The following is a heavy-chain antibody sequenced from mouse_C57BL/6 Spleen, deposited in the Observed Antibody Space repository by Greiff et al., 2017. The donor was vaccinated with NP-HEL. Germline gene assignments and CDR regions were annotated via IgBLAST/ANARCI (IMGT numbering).Heavy chain of an antibody. Sequence: QVQLQQSGAELVKPGASVKLSCKASGYTFTEYTIHWVKQRSGQGLEWIGWFYPGSGSIKYNEKFKDKATLTADKSSSTVYMELSRLTSEDSAVYFCARHEGELYRSRENAMDYWGQGTSVTVSS. CDR1: GYTFTEYT. CDR2: FYPGSGSI. D-gene: IGHD1-1*01. J-gene: IGHJ4*01. V-gene: IGHV1-62-2*01. CDR3: ARHEGELYRSRENAMDY.